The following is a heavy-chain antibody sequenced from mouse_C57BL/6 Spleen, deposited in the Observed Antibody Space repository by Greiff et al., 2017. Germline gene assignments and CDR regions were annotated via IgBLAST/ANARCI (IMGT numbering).Heavy chain of an antibody. Sequence: ESGPGLVKPSQSLSLTCSVTGYSITSGYYWNWIRQFPGNKLEWMGYISYDGSNNYNPSLNNRISITRDTSKNQFFLKLNSVTTEDTATYYCARGGTDAMDYWGQGTSVTVSS. CDR1: GYSITSGYY. CDR2: ISYDGSN. J-gene: IGHJ4*01. D-gene: IGHD4-1*01. CDR3: ARGGTDAMDY. V-gene: IGHV3-6*01.